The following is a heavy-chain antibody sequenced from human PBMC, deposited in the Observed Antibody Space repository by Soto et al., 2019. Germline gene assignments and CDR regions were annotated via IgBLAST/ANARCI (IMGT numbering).Heavy chain of an antibody. D-gene: IGHD6-6*01. Sequence: SETLSLTCTVSGGSISSGDYYWSWIRQPPGKGLEWVGYIYYSGSTYYNTSLKSRVTISVDTSKNQFSLKLSSVTAADTAVYYCARQNKKKARLDYWGQGTLVTVSS. V-gene: IGHV4-30-4*01. CDR2: IYYSGST. J-gene: IGHJ4*02. CDR1: GGSISSGDYY. CDR3: ARQNKKKARLDY.